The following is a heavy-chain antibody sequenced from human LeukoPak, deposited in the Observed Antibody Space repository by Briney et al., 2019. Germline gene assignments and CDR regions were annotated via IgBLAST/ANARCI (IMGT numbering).Heavy chain of an antibody. CDR3: ARVGHYYGSGSSYTYYYYYMDV. CDR2: MNPNNGNK. V-gene: IGHV1-8*03. CDR1: GYTFTSYD. Sequence: SCKASGYTFTSYDINWVRQAPGQGLEWMGWMNPNNGNKAYAQKFQGRVTITRNTSISTAYMELSSLRSEDTALYYCARVGHYYGSGSSYTYYYYYMDVWGKGTAVTVSS. J-gene: IGHJ6*03. D-gene: IGHD3-10*01.